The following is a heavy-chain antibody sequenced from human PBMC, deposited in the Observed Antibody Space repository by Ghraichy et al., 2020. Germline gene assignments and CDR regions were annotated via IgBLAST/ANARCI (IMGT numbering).Heavy chain of an antibody. D-gene: IGHD2-8*01. CDR1: LTELS. CDR3: ATAYCTNGVCYTLDY. CDR2: FDPEDGET. V-gene: IGHV1-24*01. J-gene: IGHJ4*02. Sequence: LTELSMHWVRQAPGKGLEWMGGFDPEDGETIYAQKFQGRVTMTEDTSTDTAYMELSSLRSEDTAVYYCATAYCTNGVCYTLDYWGQGTLVTVSS.